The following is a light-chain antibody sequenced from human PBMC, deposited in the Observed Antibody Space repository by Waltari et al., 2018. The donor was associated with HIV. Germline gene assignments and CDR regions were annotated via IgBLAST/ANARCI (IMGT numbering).Light chain of an antibody. CDR1: QGISNF. V-gene: IGKV1-27*01. CDR2: AAS. CDR3: QKYDTGPFT. Sequence: DVRVTQSPSSLSASVGDTITITCRASQGISNFLAGYQQNPGKVPKRLINAASVLQSEVPSRFSGTGAGTQFNLTIGGLQAEDVGSYYCQKYDTGPFTFGPGTKVNIK. J-gene: IGKJ3*01.